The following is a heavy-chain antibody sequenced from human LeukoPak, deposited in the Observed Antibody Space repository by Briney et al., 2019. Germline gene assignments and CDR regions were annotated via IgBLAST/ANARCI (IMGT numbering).Heavy chain of an antibody. D-gene: IGHD1-1*01. V-gene: IGHV4-4*07. CDR1: GGSITSYY. CDR2: ISTSGNT. J-gene: IGHJ4*02. Sequence: SEPLSLTCTVSGGSITSYYWNWIRQPAGETLEWIGRISTSGNTNYNPSLTSRVTMSVDTSKNQLSLRLSSVTAADTAVYYCARDQNWLIDYWGQGTLVTVSS. CDR3: ARDQNWLIDY.